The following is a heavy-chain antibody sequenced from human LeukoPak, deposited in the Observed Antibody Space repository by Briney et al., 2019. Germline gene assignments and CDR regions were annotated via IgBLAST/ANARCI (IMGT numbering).Heavy chain of an antibody. CDR2: ISSNGGST. CDR1: GFTFSSYA. J-gene: IGHJ4*02. D-gene: IGHD3-10*01. Sequence: GGSLRLSCSASGFTFSSYAMHWVRQAPGKGLEYVSAISSNGGSTYYADSVKGRFTISRDNSKNTLYLQMSSLRAEDTAVYYCVKVFATAQWFGELLTDYWGQGTLVTVSS. V-gene: IGHV3-64D*06. CDR3: VKVFATAQWFGELLTDY.